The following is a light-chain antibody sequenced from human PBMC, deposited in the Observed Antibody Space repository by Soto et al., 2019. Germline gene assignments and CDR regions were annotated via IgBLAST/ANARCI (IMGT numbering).Light chain of an antibody. V-gene: IGLV1-40*01. Sequence: QPVLTQPPSVFGAPGQRVTISCTGSSSNIGAGYDVHWYQQLPGTAPKLLIYGNSNRPSGVPDRFSGSKSGTSASLAITGLQAEDEADYYCQSYDSSLRGVVFGGGTKLTVL. CDR1: SSNIGAGYD. J-gene: IGLJ2*01. CDR2: GNS. CDR3: QSYDSSLRGVV.